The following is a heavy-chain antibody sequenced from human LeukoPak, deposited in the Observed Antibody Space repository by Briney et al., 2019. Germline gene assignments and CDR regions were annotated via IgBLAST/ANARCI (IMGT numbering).Heavy chain of an antibody. CDR2: ISGSGGST. Sequence: GGSLRLSCAASGFTFSSYAMSWVRQAPGKGPEWVSAISGSGGSTYYADSVKGRFTISRDNSKNTLYLQVNSLRAEDTAVYYCAKVNYYYDSSGYYGYWGQGTLVTVSS. D-gene: IGHD3-22*01. CDR3: AKVNYYYDSSGYYGY. CDR1: GFTFSSYA. V-gene: IGHV3-23*01. J-gene: IGHJ4*02.